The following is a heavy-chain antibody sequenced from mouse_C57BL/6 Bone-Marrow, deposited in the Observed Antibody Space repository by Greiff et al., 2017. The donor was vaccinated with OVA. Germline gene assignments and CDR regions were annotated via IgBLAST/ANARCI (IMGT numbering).Heavy chain of an antibody. J-gene: IGHJ3*01. D-gene: IGHD2-4*01. V-gene: IGHV1-76*01. CDR2: IYPGSGNT. CDR1: GYTFTDYY. Sequence: VQLQQSGAELVRPGASVKLSCKASGYTFTDYYINWVKQRPGQGLEWIARIYPGSGNTYYNEKFKGKATLTAEKSSSTAYMQLSSLTSEDSAVYFCAGDYDRGFAYWGQGTLVTVSA. CDR3: AGDYDRGFAY.